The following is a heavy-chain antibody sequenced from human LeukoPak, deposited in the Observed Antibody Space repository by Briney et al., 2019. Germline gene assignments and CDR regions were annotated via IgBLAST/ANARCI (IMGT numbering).Heavy chain of an antibody. CDR3: VRGPYGSSISNWFDP. Sequence: SETLSLTCTVSGGSISSSSYYWGWIRQPPGKGLEWVGSIYYSGSTYYNPSLKSRVTISVDTSKNQFSLKLTPVTAADTAVYYCVRGPYGSSISNWFDPWGQGLLVTVSS. V-gene: IGHV4-39*02. CDR2: IYYSGST. D-gene: IGHD3-10*01. CDR1: GGSISSSSYY. J-gene: IGHJ5*02.